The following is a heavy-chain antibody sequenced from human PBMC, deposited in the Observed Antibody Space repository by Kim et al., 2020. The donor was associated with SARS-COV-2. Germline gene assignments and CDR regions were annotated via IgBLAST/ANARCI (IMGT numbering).Heavy chain of an antibody. Sequence: DILKGRIRISRDNSEKTQYLQMNRLKAEDTAIYYCARRGSLGTSAGPFDYWGQGALVTVSS. J-gene: IGHJ4*02. D-gene: IGHD1-7*01. V-gene: IGHV3-30*01. CDR3: ARRGSLGTSAGPFDY.